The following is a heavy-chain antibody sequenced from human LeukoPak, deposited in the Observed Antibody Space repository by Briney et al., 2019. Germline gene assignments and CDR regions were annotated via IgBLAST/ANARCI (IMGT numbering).Heavy chain of an antibody. D-gene: IGHD3-9*01. CDR1: GFTFSSYA. V-gene: IGHV3-23*01. CDR3: ARDDWLDY. CDR2: IGGSGGST. Sequence: GGSLRLSCAASGFTFSSYAMGWVRQAPGKGLEWVSGIGGSGGSTYYADSVKGRFTISRDNSKNTLYLQMNSLRAEDTAVYYCARDDWLDYWGQGTLVTVSS. J-gene: IGHJ4*02.